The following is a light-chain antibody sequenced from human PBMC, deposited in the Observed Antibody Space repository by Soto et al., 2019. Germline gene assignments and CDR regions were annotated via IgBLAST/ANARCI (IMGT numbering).Light chain of an antibody. J-gene: IGKJ1*01. CDR1: QSISSW. Sequence: DIQMTQSPSTLSASVGDRVTITCRASQSISSWLAWYQQKPGKAPKLLIYKASTLESGVPSRFSGSGSVTEFALTLSSLQPDDFATYYCQQYNSDSQTFGQGTKVEIK. CDR2: KAS. V-gene: IGKV1-5*03. CDR3: QQYNSDSQT.